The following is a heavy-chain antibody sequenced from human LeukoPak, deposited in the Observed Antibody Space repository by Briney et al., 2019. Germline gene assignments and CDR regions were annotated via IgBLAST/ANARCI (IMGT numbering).Heavy chain of an antibody. Sequence: GGSVRLSCAASVFDFSNYCMNWVRQAPCKGLEWVALIWYDGSNKYYTDSVKGRLTISRDNSKDTLFLQMNSLRAEDTAVYYCAREGPRGNSQFDYWGQGTLVTVST. V-gene: IGHV3-33*01. CDR1: VFDFSNYC. D-gene: IGHD2/OR15-2a*01. CDR3: AREGPRGNSQFDY. CDR2: IWYDGSNK. J-gene: IGHJ4*02.